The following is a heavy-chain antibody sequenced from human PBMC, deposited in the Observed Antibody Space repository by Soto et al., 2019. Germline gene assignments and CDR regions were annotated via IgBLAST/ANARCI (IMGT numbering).Heavy chain of an antibody. J-gene: IGHJ5*02. CDR1: GFTFSSYG. CDR3: ARDGFLEWVPQTANWFDP. CDR2: IWYDGSNK. V-gene: IGHV3-33*01. D-gene: IGHD3-3*01. Sequence: GESLKISCAASGFTFSSYGMHWVRQAPGKGLEWVAVIWYDGSNKYYADSVKGRFTISRDNSKNTLYLQMNSLRAEDTAVYYCARDGFLEWVPQTANWFDPWGQGTLVTVSS.